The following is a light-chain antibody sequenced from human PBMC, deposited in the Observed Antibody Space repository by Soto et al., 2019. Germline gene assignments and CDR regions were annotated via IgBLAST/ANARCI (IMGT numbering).Light chain of an antibody. J-gene: IGKJ2*01. Sequence: EIVLTQSPGTVSLSPGERATLSCRASQSVSSRNLAWYRQKPGQAPSLLIFGASNRATGIPDRFSGSGSGTDFTLTISRLEPEDCAVYPCLRYGDSPPAYTFGQGTKLEIK. CDR3: LRYGDSPPAYT. CDR1: QSVSSRN. V-gene: IGKV3-20*01. CDR2: GAS.